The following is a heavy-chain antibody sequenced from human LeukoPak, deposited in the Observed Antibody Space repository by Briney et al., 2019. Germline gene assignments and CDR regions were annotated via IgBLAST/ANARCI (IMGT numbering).Heavy chain of an antibody. CDR1: GDSISSGSYY. J-gene: IGHJ5*02. V-gene: IGHV4-39*07. CDR2: IYYIGTT. D-gene: IGHD3-10*01. CDR3: ARDKRTYYYGSGSYSWFDP. Sequence: SETLSLTCTVSGDSISSGSYYWGWIRQSPGKGLEWIGSIYYIGTTYYNPSLESRVFISVDTSKNQFSLKLGSVTAADTAVYYCARDKRTYYYGSGSYSWFDPWGQGTLVTVSS.